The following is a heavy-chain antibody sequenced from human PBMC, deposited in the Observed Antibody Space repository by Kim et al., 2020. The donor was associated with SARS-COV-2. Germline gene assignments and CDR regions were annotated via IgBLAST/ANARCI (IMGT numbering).Heavy chain of an antibody. V-gene: IGHV7-4-1*02. CDR2: INTNTGNP. Sequence: ASVKVSCKASGYTFTSYAMNWVRQAPGQGLEWMGWINTNTGNPTYAQGFTGRFVFSLDTSVSTAYLQISSLKAEDTAVYYCAASITMIVGARDAFDIWGQGTMVTVSS. D-gene: IGHD3-22*01. CDR3: AASITMIVGARDAFDI. J-gene: IGHJ3*02. CDR1: GYTFTSYA.